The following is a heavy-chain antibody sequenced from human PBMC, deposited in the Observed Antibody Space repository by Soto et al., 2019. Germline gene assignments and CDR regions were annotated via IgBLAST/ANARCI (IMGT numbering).Heavy chain of an antibody. CDR1: GFIFSNYY. CDR2: ISDGGSYT. J-gene: IGHJ6*02. V-gene: IGHV3-11*03. CDR3: AVATGAVNSYAGVDV. D-gene: IGHD3-3*01. Sequence: PGGSLRLSCVASGFIFSNYYMAWIRRAPGKGLEWVSYISDGGSYTNHANSVRGRVSISRDDARNSLYLQIKNLRVEDTGVYYCAVATGAVNSYAGVDVWGQGTTVTVSS.